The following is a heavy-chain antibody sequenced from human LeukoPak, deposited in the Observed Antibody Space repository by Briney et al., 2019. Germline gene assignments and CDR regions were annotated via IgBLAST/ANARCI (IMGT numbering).Heavy chain of an antibody. CDR1: GFTLDDYA. J-gene: IGHJ5*02. Sequence: PGGSLRLSCVASGFTLDDYAIHWVRHAPGKGLEWISLISGDGDNTYYADSVKGRFTISRDNSKNSLYLQMSSLRAEDTALYYCVKGVRSGTYYNRFDPWGQGTLVTVSS. CDR2: ISGDGDNT. CDR3: VKGVRSGTYYNRFDP. V-gene: IGHV3-43*02. D-gene: IGHD1-26*01.